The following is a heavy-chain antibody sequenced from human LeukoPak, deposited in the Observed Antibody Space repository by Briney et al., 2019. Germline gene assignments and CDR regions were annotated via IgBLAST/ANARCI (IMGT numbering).Heavy chain of an antibody. J-gene: IGHJ4*02. Sequence: GGSLRLSCAASGFTFSSYAMSWVRQAPGKGLGWVSAISGSGGSTYYADSVKGRFTISRDNSKNTLYLQMNSLRAEDTAVYYCAKGIVVVITTLDYWGQGTLVTVSS. CDR3: AKGIVVVITTLDY. CDR2: ISGSGGST. D-gene: IGHD3-22*01. CDR1: GFTFSSYA. V-gene: IGHV3-23*01.